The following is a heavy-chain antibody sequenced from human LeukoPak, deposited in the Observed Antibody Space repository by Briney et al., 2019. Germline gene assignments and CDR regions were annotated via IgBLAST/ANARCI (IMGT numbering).Heavy chain of an antibody. J-gene: IGHJ4*02. Sequence: PSETLSLTCAVYGGSFSGYYWSWIRQPPGKGLEWIGEINHSGSTNYNPSLKSRVTISVDTSKNQFSLKLSSVTAADTAVYYCARDGDGGSGSYYDYWGQGTLVTVSS. V-gene: IGHV4-34*09. CDR3: ARDGDGGSGSYYDY. CDR2: INHSGST. D-gene: IGHD3-10*01. CDR1: GGSFSGYY.